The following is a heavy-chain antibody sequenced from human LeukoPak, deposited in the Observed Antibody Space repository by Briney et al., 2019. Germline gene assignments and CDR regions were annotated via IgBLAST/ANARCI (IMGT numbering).Heavy chain of an antibody. CDR1: GGTFSSYA. Sequence: ASVKVSCKASGGTFSSYAIGWVRQAPGQGLEWMGWISAYNGNTNYAQKLQGRVTMTTDTSTSTAYMELRSLRSDDTAVYYCARGRGDSSSVGYFDYWGQGTLVTVSS. J-gene: IGHJ4*02. CDR2: ISAYNGNT. V-gene: IGHV1-18*01. CDR3: ARGRGDSSSVGYFDY. D-gene: IGHD6-6*01.